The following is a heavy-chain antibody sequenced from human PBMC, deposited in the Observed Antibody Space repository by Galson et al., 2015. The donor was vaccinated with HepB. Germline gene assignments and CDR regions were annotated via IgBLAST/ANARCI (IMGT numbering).Heavy chain of an antibody. CDR3: ASPVSGSYYSGGYYYYYGMDV. D-gene: IGHD3-10*01. Sequence: SVKVSCKASGYTFTDYYMHWVRQAPGQGLEWMGWINPNSGGTNYAQKFQGRVAMTRDTSISTAYMELSRLRSDDTAVYFCASPVSGSYYSGGYYYYYGMDVWGQGTTVTVSS. CDR1: GYTFTDYY. CDR2: INPNSGGT. J-gene: IGHJ6*02. V-gene: IGHV1-2*02.